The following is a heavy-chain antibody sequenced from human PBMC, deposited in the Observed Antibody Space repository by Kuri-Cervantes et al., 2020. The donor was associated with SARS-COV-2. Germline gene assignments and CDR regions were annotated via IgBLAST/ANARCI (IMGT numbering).Heavy chain of an antibody. D-gene: IGHD3-10*01. CDR2: IWYDGKNE. V-gene: IGHV3-33*08. CDR3: ATGAANSYMDV. Sequence: GGSLRLSCGASGFSLTNYAIHWVRQAPGKGLEWVSVIWYDGKNEYYAGSVKGRFNISRDTSKNTVSLHMNSLRAGDTAMYYCATGAANSYMDVWGRGTTVTVSS. J-gene: IGHJ6*03. CDR1: GFSLTNYA.